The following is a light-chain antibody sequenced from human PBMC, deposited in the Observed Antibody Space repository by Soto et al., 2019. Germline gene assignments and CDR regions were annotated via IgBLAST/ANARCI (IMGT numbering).Light chain of an antibody. V-gene: IGKV1-5*03. CDR3: QKYYSYWT. CDR2: KAS. CDR1: QIISPW. J-gene: IGKJ1*01. Sequence: DIQLTQSLSTLSASVGDRVTITCRASQIISPWLAWFQQKPGKAPKLLIFKASILAFGVPSRFSGSGSGTKFTLTINSLQPDVFATYYSQKYYSYWTFGKGTKGNIK.